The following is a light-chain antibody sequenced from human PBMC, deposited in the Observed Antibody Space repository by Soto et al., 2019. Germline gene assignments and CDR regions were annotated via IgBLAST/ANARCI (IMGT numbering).Light chain of an antibody. CDR3: QQRTNWPPRT. V-gene: IGKV3-11*01. CDR1: QSISTS. CDR2: DAS. Sequence: EIVLTQSPATLSLSPGERATLSCRASQSISTSLTWYQQKAGQPPRLLIYDASNRATGTPARFSGSGSGTDFTLTISSLEPEDFAVYYCQQRTNWPPRTFGQGTKVEIK. J-gene: IGKJ1*01.